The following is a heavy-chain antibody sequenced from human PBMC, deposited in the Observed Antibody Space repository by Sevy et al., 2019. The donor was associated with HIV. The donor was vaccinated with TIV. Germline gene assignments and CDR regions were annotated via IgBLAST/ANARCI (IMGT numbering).Heavy chain of an antibody. D-gene: IGHD6-13*01. CDR1: GFTFSTYW. J-gene: IGHJ4*02. Sequence: GGSLRLSCAASGFTFSTYWMTWVRQAPGKGLEWVANIKQYGSEKYYAESVKGRLTVSRDNTKNSLYLQLNSLRAEDTAIYYCARAPVGSGWYFPRGIDYWGQGTLVTVSS. V-gene: IGHV3-7*01. CDR3: ARAPVGSGWYFPRGIDY. CDR2: IKQYGSEK.